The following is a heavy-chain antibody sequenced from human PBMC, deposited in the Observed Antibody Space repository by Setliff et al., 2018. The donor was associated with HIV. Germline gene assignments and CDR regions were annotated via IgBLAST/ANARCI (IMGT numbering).Heavy chain of an antibody. D-gene: IGHD6-13*01. V-gene: IGHV3-7*01. Sequence: PGGSLRLSCSASEFTNFWMAWVRQAPGKGLEWVANIDQHGSERYYTDSVRGRFTISRDNSKNTLYLQMNSLRAEDTAVYYCAKNLYRSGWSPLDYWGQGTLVTVSS. CDR2: IDQHGSER. CDR1: EFTNFW. CDR3: AKNLYRSGWSPLDY. J-gene: IGHJ4*02.